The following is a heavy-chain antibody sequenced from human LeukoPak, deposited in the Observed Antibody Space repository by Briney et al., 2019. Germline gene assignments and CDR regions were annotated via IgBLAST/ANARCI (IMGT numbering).Heavy chain of an antibody. CDR2: IYSGGST. CDR3: ARDATMVRGPTYYYYGMDV. CDR1: GFTVSSNY. Sequence: GGSLRLSCAASGFTVSSNYMSWVRQAPGKGLEWVSVIYSGGSTYYADSVKGRFTISRDNSKNTLYLQMNSLRAEDTAVYYCARDATMVRGPTYYYYGMDVWGQGTTVTVSS. D-gene: IGHD3-10*01. V-gene: IGHV3-66*01. J-gene: IGHJ6*02.